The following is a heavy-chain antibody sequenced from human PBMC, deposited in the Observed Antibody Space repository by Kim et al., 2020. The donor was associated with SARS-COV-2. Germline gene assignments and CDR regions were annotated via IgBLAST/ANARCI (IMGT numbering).Heavy chain of an antibody. D-gene: IGHD2-2*01. V-gene: IGHV3-64*01. Sequence: GGSLRLSCAASGFTFSSYAMHWVRQAPGKGLEYVSAISSNGGSTYYANSVKGRFTISRDNSKNTLYLQMGSLRAEDMAVYYCARDAGYCSSTSCYPAHF. J-gene: IGHJ4*01. CDR3: ARDAGYCSSTSCYPAHF. CDR1: GFTFSSYA. CDR2: ISSNGGST.